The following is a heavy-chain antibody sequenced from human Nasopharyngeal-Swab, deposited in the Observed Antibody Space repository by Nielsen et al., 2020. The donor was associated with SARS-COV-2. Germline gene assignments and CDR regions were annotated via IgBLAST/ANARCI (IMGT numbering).Heavy chain of an antibody. CDR3: ARGVNPPPDY. D-gene: IGHD1-14*01. V-gene: IGHV3-53*01. CDR2: IYSGGNT. Sequence: GGSLRLSCAASGFTVSSNYMTWVRQAPGKGLEWVSIIYSGGNTYHADSVKGRFTISRDNSKNTLFLQMNSLRADDMAVYYCARGVNPPPDYWGQGTLVIVSS. J-gene: IGHJ4*02. CDR1: GFTVSSNY.